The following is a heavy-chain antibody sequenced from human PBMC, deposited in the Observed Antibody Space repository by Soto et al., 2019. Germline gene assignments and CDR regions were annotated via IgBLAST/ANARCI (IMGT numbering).Heavy chain of an antibody. J-gene: IGHJ6*02. V-gene: IGHV1-2*02. CDR1: GYTFTGYY. CDR3: ARMIVATAGVYYGMDV. Sequence: ASVKVSCKASGYTFTGYYMHWVRQAPGQGLEWMGWINPTSGGTNYAQKFQGRVTMTRDTSISTAYMELSRLRSDDTAVYYCARMIVATAGVYYGMDVWGQGTTVTVSS. CDR2: INPTSGGT. D-gene: IGHD5-12*01.